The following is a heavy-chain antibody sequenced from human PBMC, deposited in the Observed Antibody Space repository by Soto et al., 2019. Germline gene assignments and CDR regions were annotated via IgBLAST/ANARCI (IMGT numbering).Heavy chain of an antibody. J-gene: IGHJ3*02. D-gene: IGHD3-10*01. CDR2: IYYSGST. CDR3: ARDPGYYYGSGSYCGFDM. CDR1: GGSISGGGYY. V-gene: IGHV4-31*03. Sequence: SETLSLTCTVSGGSISGGGYYWSWIRQHPGKGLEWIEYIYYSGSTNYNPSLKSRVTISVDTSKKQFSLELSSVTAADTAVYYCARDPGYYYGSGSYCGFDMWGQGTMVTVSS.